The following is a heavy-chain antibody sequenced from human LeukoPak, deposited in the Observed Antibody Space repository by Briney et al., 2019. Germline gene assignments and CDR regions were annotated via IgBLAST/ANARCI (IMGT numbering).Heavy chain of an antibody. Sequence: ASETLSLTCAVSGYSISSGYYWGWIRQPPGKGLEWIGSIYHSGSTYYNPSLKSRVTISVDTSKNQFSLKLSSVTAADTAVYYCARHTLRNYDFWSGYYGYFDYWGQGTLVTVSS. CDR3: ARHTLRNYDFWSGYYGYFDY. J-gene: IGHJ4*02. D-gene: IGHD3-3*01. CDR1: GYSISSGYY. CDR2: IYHSGST. V-gene: IGHV4-38-2*01.